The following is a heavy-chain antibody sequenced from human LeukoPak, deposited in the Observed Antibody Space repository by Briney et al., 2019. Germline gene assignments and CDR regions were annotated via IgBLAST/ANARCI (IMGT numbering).Heavy chain of an antibody. CDR2: ISAYNGNT. J-gene: IGHJ4*02. V-gene: IGHV1-18*01. CDR3: ARDRGFGKTPDYFDY. CDR1: GYTFISYG. Sequence: ASVKVSCKASGYTFISYGISWVRQAPGQGLEWMGWISAYNGNTNNAQKLQGRVTMTTDTSTSTAYMELRSLRSDDAAVYYCARDRGFGKTPDYFDYWGQGTLVTVSS. D-gene: IGHD3-10*01.